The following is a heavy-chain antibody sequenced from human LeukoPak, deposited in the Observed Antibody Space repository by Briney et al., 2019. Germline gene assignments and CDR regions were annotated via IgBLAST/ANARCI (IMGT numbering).Heavy chain of an antibody. CDR2: ISGSGGST. CDR1: GFTFSSYA. V-gene: IGHV3-23*01. J-gene: IGHJ4*02. Sequence: PGGSLRLSCAASGFTFSSYAMSWVRQAPGKGLEWVSAISGSGGSTYYADSVKGRFTISRDNSKNTLYLQMNSLRAEDTAVYYCAKDQRQLGDIVVVPGYWGQGTLVTVSS. D-gene: IGHD2-2*01. CDR3: AKDQRQLGDIVVVPGY.